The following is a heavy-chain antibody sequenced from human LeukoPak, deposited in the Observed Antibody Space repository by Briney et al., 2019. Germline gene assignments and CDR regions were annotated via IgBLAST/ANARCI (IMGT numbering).Heavy chain of an antibody. Sequence: GGSLRLSCEASEISFSTYAMSWVRQAPGRGLERVAGISARAGSAYYRDSLKGRLTISRDNSKNTLYLQMNDLRPEDTARYYCAKEGSGWFDGRYFDNWGQGTLLTVSS. CDR1: EISFSTYA. CDR3: AKEGSGWFDGRYFDN. CDR2: ISARAGSA. J-gene: IGHJ4*02. D-gene: IGHD6-19*01. V-gene: IGHV3-23*02.